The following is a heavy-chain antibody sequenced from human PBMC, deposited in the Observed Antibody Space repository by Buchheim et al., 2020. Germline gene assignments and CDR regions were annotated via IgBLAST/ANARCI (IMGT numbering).Heavy chain of an antibody. CDR1: GFTFSSYA. CDR3: ARDGIRYLGGAYYDSSGYHPMDV. V-gene: IGHV3-30-3*01. D-gene: IGHD3-22*01. J-gene: IGHJ6*02. Sequence: QVQLVESGGGVVQPGRSLRLSCAASGFTFSSYAMHWVRQAPGKGLEWVAVISYDGSNTYYADSVKGRFTISRDNSKNTLYLQMNSLRAEDTAVYYCARDGIRYLGGAYYDSSGYHPMDVWGQGTT. CDR2: ISYDGSNT.